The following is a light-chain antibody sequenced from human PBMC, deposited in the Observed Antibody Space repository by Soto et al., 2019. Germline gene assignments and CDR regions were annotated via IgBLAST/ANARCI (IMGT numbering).Light chain of an antibody. Sequence: EIVLTQSPGTLSLSPGERATLSCRASQSVINNRLAWYQQKSGQAPRLLIYGASTRATGIPDRFSGSGSGTDFTLTISRLEPEDFAVYHCQQYGPSALHTFGQGTKLEIK. J-gene: IGKJ2*01. CDR2: GAS. CDR1: QSVINNR. V-gene: IGKV3-20*01. CDR3: QQYGPSALHT.